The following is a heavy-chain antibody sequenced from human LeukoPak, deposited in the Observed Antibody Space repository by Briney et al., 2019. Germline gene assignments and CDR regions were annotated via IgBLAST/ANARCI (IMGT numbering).Heavy chain of an antibody. Sequence: GGSLRLSCAASGFTFSSYAMSWVRQAPGKGLEWVSVIYSGGSTYYADSVKGRFTISRDNSKNTLYLQMNSLRAEDTAVYYCARGTGYSYGNAFDIWGQGTMVTVSP. CDR3: ARGTGYSYGNAFDI. CDR2: IYSGGST. V-gene: IGHV3-53*01. D-gene: IGHD5-18*01. CDR1: GFTFSSYA. J-gene: IGHJ3*02.